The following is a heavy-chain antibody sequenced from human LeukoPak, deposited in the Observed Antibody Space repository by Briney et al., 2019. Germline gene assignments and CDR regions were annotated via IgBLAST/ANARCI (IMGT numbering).Heavy chain of an antibody. CDR2: IWYDGSNK. J-gene: IGHJ4*02. D-gene: IGHD6-19*01. CDR1: GFTFSSYG. Sequence: PGGSLRLSCAASGFTFSSYGMHWVRQAPGKGLEWVAVIWYDGSNKYYADFVKGRFTISRDNSKNTLYLQMDSLRAEDTAVYYCARDPGVRWLVGFDYWGQGALVTVSS. V-gene: IGHV3-33*01. CDR3: ARDPGVRWLVGFDY.